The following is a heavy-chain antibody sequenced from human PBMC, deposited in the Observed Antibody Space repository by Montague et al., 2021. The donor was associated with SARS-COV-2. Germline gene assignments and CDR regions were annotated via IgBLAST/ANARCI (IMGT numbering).Heavy chain of an antibody. CDR1: GDSISYFY. D-gene: IGHD6-13*01. V-gene: IGHV4-4*07. Sequence: SETLSLTCTVSGDSISYFYWSWIWQPAGQGLERIGRVYASGSTNYNYSLNSRVTMTVDTSKKKFSLRLSPVTAADTAVYYCARDVVAAPGTFVYGGQGPLVTVSS. CDR3: ARDVVAAPGTFVY. J-gene: IGHJ4*02. CDR2: VYASGST.